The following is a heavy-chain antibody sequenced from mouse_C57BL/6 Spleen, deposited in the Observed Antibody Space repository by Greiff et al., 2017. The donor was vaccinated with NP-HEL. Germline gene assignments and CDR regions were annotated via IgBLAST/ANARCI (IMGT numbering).Heavy chain of an antibody. CDR2: IDPSDSYT. Sequence: QVQLQQPGAELVMPGASVKLSCKASGYTFTSYWMHWVKQRPGQGLEWIGEIDPSDSYTNYNQKFKGKATLTVDKSSSTAYMHVSNLTTEDSAVYYCARGGGSLQLGCWGQGTTLTVSS. CDR3: ARGGGSLQLGC. V-gene: IGHV1-69*01. D-gene: IGHD6-5*01. CDR1: GYTFTSYW. J-gene: IGHJ2*01.